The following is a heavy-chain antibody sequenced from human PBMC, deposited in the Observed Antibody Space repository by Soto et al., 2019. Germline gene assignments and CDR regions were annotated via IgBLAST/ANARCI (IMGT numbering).Heavy chain of an antibody. CDR2: IYRTGST. CDR3: ASLDPGTSGDY. CDR1: GGSFTSNNW. V-gene: IGHV4-4*02. D-gene: IGHD1-7*01. Sequence: QVQLQESCPGLVKPSGTLALTCAVSGGSFTSNNWWTWVSQPTGQGLEWIGEIYRTGSTNYNPSLKSRVTISLDTSENQFSLKVTSLTAADTAVYDCASLDPGTSGDYWGQGTLVTVSS. J-gene: IGHJ4*02.